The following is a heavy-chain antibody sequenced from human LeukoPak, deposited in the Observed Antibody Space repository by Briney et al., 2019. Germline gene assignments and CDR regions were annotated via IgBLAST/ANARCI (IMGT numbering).Heavy chain of an antibody. Sequence: PSETLSLTCTVSGGSISSYYWSWIRQPPGKGLEWIAYISDIGSINYNPSLKSRVTISVDTSKNQFSLKLSSVTAADTAVYYCARVALEDYDFWSGYYTDDYFDYWGQGTLVTVSS. CDR3: ARVALEDYDFWSGYYTDDYFDY. CDR2: ISDIGSI. J-gene: IGHJ4*02. V-gene: IGHV4-59*12. D-gene: IGHD3-3*01. CDR1: GGSISSYY.